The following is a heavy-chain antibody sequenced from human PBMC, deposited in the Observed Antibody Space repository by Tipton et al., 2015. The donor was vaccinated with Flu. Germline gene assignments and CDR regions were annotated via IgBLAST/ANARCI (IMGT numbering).Heavy chain of an antibody. V-gene: IGHV4-61*02. CDR3: ARDYGDLNWFDP. CDR2: VYASGST. CDR1: GGPIRSASYY. Sequence: TLSLTCTVSGGPIRSASYYWSWVRQPVGKGLEWIGRVYASGSTSYNPSLKSRVTVSVDTSKNQFSLKLTSVTAADTAPYYCARDYGDLNWFDPWGQGTLVTVSS. D-gene: IGHD7-27*01. J-gene: IGHJ5*02.